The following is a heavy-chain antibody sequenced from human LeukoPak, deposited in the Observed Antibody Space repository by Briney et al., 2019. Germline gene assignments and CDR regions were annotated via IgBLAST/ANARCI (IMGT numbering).Heavy chain of an antibody. D-gene: IGHD3-22*01. Sequence: GGSLRLSCAASGFTFSSYSMNWVRQAPGKGLEWVSYISSSSSTIYYADSVKGRFTISRDNAKNSLYLQMNSLRAEDTAVYYCASRNYYDSSGYYYYYFDYWGQGILVTVS. CDR1: GFTFSSYS. CDR2: ISSSSSTI. J-gene: IGHJ4*02. CDR3: ASRNYYDSSGYYYYYFDY. V-gene: IGHV3-48*01.